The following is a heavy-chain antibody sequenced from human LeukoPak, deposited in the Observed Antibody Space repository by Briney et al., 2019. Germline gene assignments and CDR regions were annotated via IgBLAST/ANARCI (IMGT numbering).Heavy chain of an antibody. V-gene: IGHV3-30*04. Sequence: GGSLRLSCAASGVTFSSFAMHWVRQAPGKGLEWVAVISYHGRDTYYADSVKGRFTISRDNSKNTLYLQLNSLRAEDTALYFCAKDKIVGDGRWDFDYWGQGTLVTVSS. CDR1: GVTFSSFA. CDR2: ISYHGRDT. CDR3: AKDKIVGDGRWDFDY. J-gene: IGHJ4*02. D-gene: IGHD3-10*01.